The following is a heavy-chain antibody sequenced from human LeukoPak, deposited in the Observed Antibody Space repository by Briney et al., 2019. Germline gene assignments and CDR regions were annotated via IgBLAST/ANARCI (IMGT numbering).Heavy chain of an antibody. J-gene: IGHJ5*02. Sequence: GESLKISCKGSGYSFTTYWIGWVRQMPGKGLEWMGIVYPGDSDARYSPSFQGQVTISADKSISTASLQWSSLKASDTAMYYCARLFSLVSGYYYDSSGYPNWFDPWGQGTLVTVSS. CDR1: GYSFTTYW. CDR3: ARLFSLVSGYYYDSSGYPNWFDP. D-gene: IGHD3-22*01. CDR2: VYPGDSDA. V-gene: IGHV5-51*01.